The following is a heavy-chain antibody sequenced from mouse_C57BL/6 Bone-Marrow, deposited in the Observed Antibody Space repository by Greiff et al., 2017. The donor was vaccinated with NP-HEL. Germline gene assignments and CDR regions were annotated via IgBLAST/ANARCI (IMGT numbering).Heavy chain of an antibody. CDR1: GYTFTSYG. Sequence: VKLVESGAELARPGASVKLSCKASGYTFTSYGISWVKQRTGQGLEWIGEIYPRSGNTYYNEKFKGKATLTADKSSSTAYMELRSLTSEDSAVYFCASRANWVYYYAMDYWGQGTSVTVSS. CDR3: ASRANWVYYYAMDY. D-gene: IGHD4-1*01. V-gene: IGHV1-81*01. CDR2: IYPRSGNT. J-gene: IGHJ4*01.